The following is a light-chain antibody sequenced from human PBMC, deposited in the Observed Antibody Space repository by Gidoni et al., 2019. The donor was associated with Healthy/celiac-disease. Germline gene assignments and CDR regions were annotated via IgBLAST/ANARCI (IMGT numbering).Light chain of an antibody. V-gene: IGKV2-28*01. CDR3: MQTQQTPFT. CDR2: LGS. Sequence: DIVMIQSPLSLLVTPGEPASISCRSSHSPLHSNGYNYLDWYLQKPGQSPQLLIYLGSNRASGVPDRFSGSGSGTDFTLKISRVEAEDIGVYYCMQTQQTPFTFGPGTKVDIK. J-gene: IGKJ3*01. CDR1: HSPLHSNGYNY.